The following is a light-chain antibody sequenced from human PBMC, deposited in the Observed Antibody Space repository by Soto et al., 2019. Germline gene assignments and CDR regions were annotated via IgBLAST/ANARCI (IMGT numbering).Light chain of an antibody. V-gene: IGLV2-11*01. CDR1: SSDVGGYNY. Sequence: QSALTQPRSVSGSPGQSVTISCTGTSSDVGGYNYVSWYQQHPGKAPNLMIYDVSKRPSGVPDRFSGSKSGNTASLTISGLQAEAEADYYCCSYAGSYTLRVFGGGTKLTVL. CDR3: CSYAGSYTLRV. CDR2: DVS. J-gene: IGLJ2*01.